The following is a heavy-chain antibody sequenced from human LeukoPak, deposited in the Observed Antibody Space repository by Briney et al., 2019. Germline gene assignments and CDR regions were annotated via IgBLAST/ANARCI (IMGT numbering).Heavy chain of an antibody. CDR2: INSDGSST. D-gene: IGHD3-3*01. J-gene: IGHJ5*02. V-gene: IGHV3-74*01. CDR3: ARETRYDFWSGGTWFDA. Sequence: AGSLRLSCAASGFTFSSYWMHWVRQAPGKGLVWVSRINSDGSSTSYADSVKGRFTISRDNAKNTLYLQMNSLRAEDTAVYYCARETRYDFWSGGTWFDASGQGRLVTVSS. CDR1: GFTFSSYW.